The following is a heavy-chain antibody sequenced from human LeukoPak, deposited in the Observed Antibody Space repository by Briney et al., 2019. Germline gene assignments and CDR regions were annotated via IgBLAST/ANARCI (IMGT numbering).Heavy chain of an antibody. CDR3: ARPTIFGSVAFDI. CDR1: GYTFTGYY. Sequence: ASVKVSCKASGYTFTGYYMHWVRQAPGQGLEWMGWISAYNGNTNYAQKLQGRVTLTTDTSTSTAYLELRSLRSDDTAVYYCARPTIFGSVAFDIWGQGTMVTVSS. V-gene: IGHV1-18*04. CDR2: ISAYNGNT. D-gene: IGHD3-3*01. J-gene: IGHJ3*02.